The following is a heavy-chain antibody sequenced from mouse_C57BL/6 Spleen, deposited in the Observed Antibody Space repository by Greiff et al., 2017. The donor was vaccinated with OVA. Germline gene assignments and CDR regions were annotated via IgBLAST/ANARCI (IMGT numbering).Heavy chain of an antibody. D-gene: IGHD3-2*02. J-gene: IGHJ3*01. CDR3: ARDSSGYRFAY. V-gene: IGHV2-6*01. CDR1: GFSLTSYG. Sequence: VQLKESGPGLVAPSQSLSITCTVSGFSLTSYGVDWVRQSPGKGLEWLGVIWGVGSTNYNSALKSRLSISKDNSKSQVFLKMNSLQTDDTAMYYCARDSSGYRFAYWGQGTLVTVSA. CDR2: IWGVGST.